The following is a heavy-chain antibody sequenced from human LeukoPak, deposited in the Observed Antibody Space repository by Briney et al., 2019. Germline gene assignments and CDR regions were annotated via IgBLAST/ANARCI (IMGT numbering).Heavy chain of an antibody. J-gene: IGHJ3*02. Sequence: SETLSLTCTVSGGSISSYYWSWIRQPPGKGLEWIGYIYYSGSTNYNPSLKSRVTISVDTSKNQFSLKLSSVTAADTAVYYCAKIRLEAFDIWGQGTMVTVSS. CDR1: GGSISSYY. CDR2: IYYSGST. V-gene: IGHV4-59*01. CDR3: AKIRLEAFDI. D-gene: IGHD3-16*01.